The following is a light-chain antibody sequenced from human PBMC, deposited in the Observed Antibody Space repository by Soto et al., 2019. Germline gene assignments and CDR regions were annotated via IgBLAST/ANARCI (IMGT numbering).Light chain of an antibody. CDR3: QQRFNWQVT. J-gene: IGKJ5*01. CDR2: DAS. CDR1: QSVTTNY. Sequence: EIVLTQSPGTLSLSPGDTATLSCRASQSVTTNYLAWYQQKPGQAPRLLIYDASNRATGIPARFSGSGSGTDFTLTISSLEPEDFAVYYCQQRFNWQVTFGQGTRLEIK. V-gene: IGKV3D-11*02.